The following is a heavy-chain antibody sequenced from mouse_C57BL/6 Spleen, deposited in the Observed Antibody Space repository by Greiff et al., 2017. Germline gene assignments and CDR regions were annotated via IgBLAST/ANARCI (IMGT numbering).Heavy chain of an antibody. Sequence: VQLQQSGAELVKPGASVKISCKASGYAFSSYWMNWVKQRPGKGLEWIGQIYPGDGDTNYNGKFKGKATLTADKSSSTAYMQLSSLTSEDSAVYFCASGLYYGSSYRDWYFDVWGTGTTVTVSS. V-gene: IGHV1-80*01. D-gene: IGHD1-1*01. J-gene: IGHJ1*03. CDR1: GYAFSSYW. CDR3: ASGLYYGSSYRDWYFDV. CDR2: IYPGDGDT.